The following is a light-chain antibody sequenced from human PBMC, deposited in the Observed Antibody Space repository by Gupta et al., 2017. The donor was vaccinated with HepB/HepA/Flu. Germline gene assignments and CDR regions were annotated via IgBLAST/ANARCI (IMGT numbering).Light chain of an antibody. J-gene: IGLJ1*01. CDR1: SGHDNYP. CDR2: VNSDGSH. V-gene: IGLV4-69*01. Sequence: QVVLTQAPSASASLGASVQLTCTLNSGHDNYPVAWYQQQPGKGPRYLMQVNSDGSHNKGDGIPDRFSGSSSGAERYLTIPSLQSQDEADYYCQTWHYFFYYVFGKGTKVTVL. CDR3: QTWHYFFYYV.